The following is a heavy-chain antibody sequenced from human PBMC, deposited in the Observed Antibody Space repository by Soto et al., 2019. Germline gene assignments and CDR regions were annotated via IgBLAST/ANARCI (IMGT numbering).Heavy chain of an antibody. CDR2: IWYDGSNK. V-gene: IGHV3-33*01. CDR1: GFTFSSYG. Sequence: AGGSLRLSCAASGFTFSSYGMHWVRQAPGKGLEWVAVIWYDGSNKYYADSVKGRFTISRDNSKNTLYLQMNSLRAEDTAVYYCARGTFGVVPGPIDYWGQGTLVTVS. CDR3: ARGTFGVVPGPIDY. D-gene: IGHD3-3*01. J-gene: IGHJ4*02.